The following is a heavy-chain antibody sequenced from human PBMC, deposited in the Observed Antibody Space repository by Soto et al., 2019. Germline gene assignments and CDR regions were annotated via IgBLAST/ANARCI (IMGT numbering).Heavy chain of an antibody. CDR2: INPNSGAT. Sequence: QVQLVQSGAEVKKPGTSVKVSCKASGYTFTGYFIHWLRHAPGQGLEWMGRINPNSGATNYARKFQYRVTMTRDTSINTADIELSSLRSDDTAIYECANLPPTPDWFDPWGEGTLVTVSS. J-gene: IGHJ5*02. V-gene: IGHV1-2*06. CDR3: ANLPPTPDWFDP. D-gene: IGHD2-15*01. CDR1: GYTFTGYF.